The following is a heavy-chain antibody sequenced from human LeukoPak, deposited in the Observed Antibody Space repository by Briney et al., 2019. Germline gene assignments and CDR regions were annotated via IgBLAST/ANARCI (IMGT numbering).Heavy chain of an antibody. CDR3: TRIFGLVRRYFDY. CDR1: GCTFGDYA. Sequence: GGSLRLSCTASGCTFGDYAMSWVRQAPGKGLEWVGFIRSKAYGGTTEYAASVKGRFTISRDDSKSIAYLQMNSLKTEDTAVYYCTRIFGLVRRYFDYWGQGTLVTVSS. J-gene: IGHJ4*02. D-gene: IGHD3/OR15-3a*01. V-gene: IGHV3-49*04. CDR2: IRSKAYGGTT.